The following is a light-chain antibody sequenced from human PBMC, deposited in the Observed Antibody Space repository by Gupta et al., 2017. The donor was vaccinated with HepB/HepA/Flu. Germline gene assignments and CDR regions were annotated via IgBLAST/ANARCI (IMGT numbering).Light chain of an antibody. CDR3: CSYAGSSTWV. V-gene: IGLV2-23*02. Sequence: ALPQIASVSGSPGQTFTNPCTGTSSDVGSYNLVSWYQQSPGKVPKLMIFEVSKRPSGVSNRFSGSKSGNTASLTISGLQAEDEADYYCCSYAGSSTWVFGGGTKLTVL. CDR2: EVS. J-gene: IGLJ3*02. CDR1: SSDVGSYNL.